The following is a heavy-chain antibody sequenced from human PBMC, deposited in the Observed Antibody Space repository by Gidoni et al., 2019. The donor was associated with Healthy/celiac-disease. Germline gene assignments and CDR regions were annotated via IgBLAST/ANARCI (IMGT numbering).Heavy chain of an antibody. CDR2: ISSSSSYI. Sequence: EVQLVESGGGLVKPGGSLRLSCAASGFTFSSYSMNWVRQAPGKGLEWVSSISSSSSYIYYADSVKGRFTISRDNAKNSLYLQMNSLRAEDTAVYYCARWRVFGDVDTAMVGYWGQGTLVTVSS. J-gene: IGHJ4*02. V-gene: IGHV3-21*01. D-gene: IGHD5-18*01. CDR3: ARWRVFGDVDTAMVGY. CDR1: GFTFSSYS.